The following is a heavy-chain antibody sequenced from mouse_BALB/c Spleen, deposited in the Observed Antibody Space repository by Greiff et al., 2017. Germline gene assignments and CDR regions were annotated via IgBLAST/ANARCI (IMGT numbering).Heavy chain of an antibody. CDR1: GFTFSDYG. Sequence: EVKLLESGGGLVQPGGSRKLSCAASGFTFSDYGMPWVRQAPGKGPEWVAFISNLAYSIYYADTVTGRFTIARENAKNTLYLEMSSLRSEDTAMYYCARDPETMYLDVWGAGTTVTVSS. V-gene: IGHV5-15*02. J-gene: IGHJ1*01. CDR2: ISNLAYSI. CDR3: ARDPETMYLDV.